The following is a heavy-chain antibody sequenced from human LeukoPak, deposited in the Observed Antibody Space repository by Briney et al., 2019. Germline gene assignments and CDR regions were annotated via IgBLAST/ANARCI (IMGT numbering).Heavy chain of an antibody. CDR3: AKGGITMVRGVITDPFDY. D-gene: IGHD3-10*01. V-gene: IGHV3-30*02. J-gene: IGHJ4*02. Sequence: SGGSLRLSCVASESTFSRYDMHWVRQAPGKGLEWLAFVRFDGRETFYADSVKGRFTISRDNSKNTLYLQMNSLRAEDMALYYCAKGGITMVRGVITDPFDYWGQGTLVTVSS. CDR1: ESTFSRYD. CDR2: VRFDGRET.